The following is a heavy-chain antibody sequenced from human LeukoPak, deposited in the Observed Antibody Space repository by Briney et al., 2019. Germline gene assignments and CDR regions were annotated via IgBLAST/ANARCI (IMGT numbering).Heavy chain of an antibody. CDR3: TTDPNVLRYFDWSGGY. V-gene: IGHV3-15*01. D-gene: IGHD3-9*01. J-gene: IGHJ4*02. Sequence: XXXXMSWXRXAPXXGLEWVXXXXXKTDGGTTEYAAPGKGRFTISSDDSKNTLYLQMNSLKTEDTAVYYCTTDPNVLRYFDWSGGYWGQGTLVTVSS. CDR1: XXXX. CDR2: XXXKTDGGTT.